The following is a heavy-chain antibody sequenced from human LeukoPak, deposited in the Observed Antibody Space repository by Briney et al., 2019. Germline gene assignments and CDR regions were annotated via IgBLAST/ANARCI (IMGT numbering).Heavy chain of an antibody. V-gene: IGHV4-34*01. CDR2: INHSGST. CDR3: ARSSGYSYDAFDI. Sequence: SETLSLTCTVSGGSISNYYWNWIRQPPGKGLEWIGEINHSGSTNYNPSLKSRVTISVDTSKNQFSLKLSSVTAADTAVYYCARSSGYSYDAFDIWGQGTMVTVSS. CDR1: GGSISNYY. D-gene: IGHD3-22*01. J-gene: IGHJ3*02.